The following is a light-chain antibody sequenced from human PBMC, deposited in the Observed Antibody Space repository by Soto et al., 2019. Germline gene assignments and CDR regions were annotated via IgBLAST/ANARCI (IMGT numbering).Light chain of an antibody. CDR3: QQSYGAPPT. V-gene: IGKV1-39*01. J-gene: IGKJ2*01. CDR1: QSIDTY. CDR2: AAS. Sequence: EIQKTKCPSSMSATVGERVTITCLASQSIDTYLNWYQQKPGKAPKLLIYAASGLHSGVPARFSGSGSGTDFTLTISSLQPEDFATYYCQQSYGAPPTFGQGTKVDI.